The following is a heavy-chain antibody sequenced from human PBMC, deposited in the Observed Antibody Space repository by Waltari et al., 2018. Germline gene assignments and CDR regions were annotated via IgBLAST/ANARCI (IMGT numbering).Heavy chain of an antibody. D-gene: IGHD3-10*01. V-gene: IGHV5-51*01. J-gene: IGHJ4*02. CDR1: GYSFTSYW. Sequence: EVQLVPSGAEVKKPGESLKISCKGSGYSFTSYWIGWVRQMPGKGLEWMGIIYPGDSDTRYSPSFQGQVTISADKSISTAYLQWSSLKASDTAMYYCARQEYGSGSYYEFDYWGQGTLVTVSS. CDR2: IYPGDSDT. CDR3: ARQEYGSGSYYEFDY.